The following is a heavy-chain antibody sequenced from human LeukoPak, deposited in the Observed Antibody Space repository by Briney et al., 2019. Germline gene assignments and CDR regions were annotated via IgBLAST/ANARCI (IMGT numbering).Heavy chain of an antibody. D-gene: IGHD3-10*01. CDR3: AKLRRGSGYYYYGMDV. CDR1: GFTFSSYW. CDR2: INSDGSST. J-gene: IGHJ6*02. V-gene: IGHV3-74*01. Sequence: GGSLRLSCAASGFTFSSYWMHWVRQAPGKGLVWVSRINSDGSSTSYADSVKGRFTISRDNAKNTLYLQMNSLRAEDTAVYYCAKLRRGSGYYYYGMDVWGQGTTVTVSS.